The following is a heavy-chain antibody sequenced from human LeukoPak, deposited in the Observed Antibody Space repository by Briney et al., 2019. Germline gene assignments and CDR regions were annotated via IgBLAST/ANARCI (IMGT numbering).Heavy chain of an antibody. CDR3: ARGQGNRLLWVGESLSNINPLDY. V-gene: IGHV1-18*01. CDR1: GYTFTRYG. D-gene: IGHD3-10*01. CDR2: ISGYNGHT. Sequence: ASVKVSCKASGYTFTRYGISWVRQAPGQGPEWMGWISGYNGHTNYAQKFQGRVTMTTDTSTSTAYMELRSLRSDDTAVYYCARGQGNRLLWVGESLSNINPLDYWGQGTLVTVSS. J-gene: IGHJ4*02.